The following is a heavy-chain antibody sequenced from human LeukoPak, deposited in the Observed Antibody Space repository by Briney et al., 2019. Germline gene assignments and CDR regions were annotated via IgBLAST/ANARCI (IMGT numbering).Heavy chain of an antibody. Sequence: SETLSLTCSVSGDSISSYYWSWIRQPPGGGLEWIGFIYYSGSTNYNPSFKSRVIMSVDTSKNQFSLKLSSVTAADTAVYYCARGEYYFDYWGQGTLVTVSS. D-gene: IGHD3-10*01. V-gene: IGHV4-59*01. CDR1: GDSISSYY. CDR2: IYYSGST. J-gene: IGHJ4*02. CDR3: ARGEYYFDY.